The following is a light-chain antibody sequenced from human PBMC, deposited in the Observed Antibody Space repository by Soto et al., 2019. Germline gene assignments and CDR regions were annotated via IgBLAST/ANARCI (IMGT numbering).Light chain of an antibody. CDR1: SSDLGRYNY. V-gene: IGLV2-11*01. CDR2: DVD. CDR3: CSYAGTYSVI. J-gene: IGLJ2*01. Sequence: QSALTQPRSVSGSPGQSVTISCTGTSSDLGRYNYVSWYQQHPGKAPKLMIYDVDKRPSGVPDRFSGSKSGDTASLTISGLQAEDEADYYCCSYAGTYSVIFGGGTKLTVL.